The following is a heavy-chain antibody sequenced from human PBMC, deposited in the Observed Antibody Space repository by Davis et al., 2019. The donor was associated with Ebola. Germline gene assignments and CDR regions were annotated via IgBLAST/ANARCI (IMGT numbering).Heavy chain of an antibody. CDR1: GFSFSSYW. CDR3: ARDHQYCSSTSCYYGMDV. D-gene: IGHD2-2*01. J-gene: IGHJ6*02. V-gene: IGHV3-74*01. CDR2: INSDGSST. Sequence: GSLRLSCAASGFSFSSYWMSWVRQAPGKGLVWVSRINSDGSSTSYADSVKGRFTISRDNAKNTLYLQMNSLRAEDTAVYYCARDHQYCSSTSCYYGMDVWGQGTTVTVSS.